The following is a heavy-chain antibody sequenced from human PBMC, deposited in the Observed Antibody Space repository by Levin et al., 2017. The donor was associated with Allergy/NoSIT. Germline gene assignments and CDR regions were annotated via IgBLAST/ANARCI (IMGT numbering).Heavy chain of an antibody. CDR1: GFSFSNHA. CDR3: AKDSPVATY. Sequence: GGSLRLSCAASGFSFSNHAMSWVRQAPGKGLEWVSSISDDVISTYYADSVKGRFTIFRDNSKNMMYLQMKSLRAEDTAVYYCAKDSPVATYWGQGILVTVSS. J-gene: IGHJ4*02. CDR2: ISDDVIST. V-gene: IGHV3-23*01. D-gene: IGHD5-12*01.